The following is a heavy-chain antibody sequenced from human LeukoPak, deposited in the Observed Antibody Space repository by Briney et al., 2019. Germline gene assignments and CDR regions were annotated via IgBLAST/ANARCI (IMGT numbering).Heavy chain of an antibody. CDR3: ARGYDFWSGFWDY. D-gene: IGHD3-3*01. Sequence: SQTLSLTCTVSGGSISSYYWSWNRQPPGKGLEWIGYIYYSGSTNYNPSLKSRVTISVDTSKKQFSLKLSSVTAADTAVYYCARGYDFWSGFWDYWGQGTLVTVSS. CDR2: IYYSGST. V-gene: IGHV4-59*01. CDR1: GGSISSYY. J-gene: IGHJ4*02.